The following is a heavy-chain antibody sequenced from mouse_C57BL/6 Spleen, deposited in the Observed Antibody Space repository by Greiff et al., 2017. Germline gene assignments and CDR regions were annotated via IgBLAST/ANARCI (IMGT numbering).Heavy chain of an antibody. D-gene: IGHD1-2*01. CDR1: GYSFTSYY. CDR3: ARHHYDWFAY. Sequence: VQLQQSGPELVKPGASVKISCKASGYSFTSYYIHWVKQRPGQGLEWIGWIYPGSGNTKYNEKFKGKATLTAATSSSTAYMQLSSLTSEDSAVYYCARHHYDWFAYWGKGTLVTVSA. J-gene: IGHJ3*01. CDR2: IYPGSGNT. V-gene: IGHV1-66*01.